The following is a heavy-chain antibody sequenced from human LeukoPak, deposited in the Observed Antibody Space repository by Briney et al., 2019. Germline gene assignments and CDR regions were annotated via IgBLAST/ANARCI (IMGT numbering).Heavy chain of an antibody. CDR2: INHSGST. J-gene: IGHJ6*03. CDR3: ARGIVPPIRYYYYYYMDV. Sequence: SETLSLTCAVYGGSFSGYYWSWIRQPPGKGLDWIGEINHSGSTNYNPSLKSRVTISVDTSKNQFSLKLSSVTAADTAVYYCARGIVPPIRYYYYYYMDVWGKGTTVTVSS. V-gene: IGHV4-34*01. CDR1: GGSFSGYY. D-gene: IGHD2-15*01.